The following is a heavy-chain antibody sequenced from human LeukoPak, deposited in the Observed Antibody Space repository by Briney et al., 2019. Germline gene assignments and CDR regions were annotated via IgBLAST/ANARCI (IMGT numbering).Heavy chain of an antibody. Sequence: PGRSLRLSCAASGFTFSSYGMHWVRQAPGKGLEWVAVIWYDGSNKYYADSVKGRFTISRDNSKNTLYLQMNSLRAEDTAVYYCARGSGRGSYRYPLNWGQGTLVTVSS. CDR3: ARGSGRGSYRYPLN. CDR2: IWYDGSNK. D-gene: IGHD3-16*02. J-gene: IGHJ4*02. CDR1: GFTFSSYG. V-gene: IGHV3-30*19.